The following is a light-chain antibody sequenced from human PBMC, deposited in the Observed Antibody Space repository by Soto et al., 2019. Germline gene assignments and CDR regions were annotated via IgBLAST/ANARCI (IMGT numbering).Light chain of an antibody. J-gene: IGKJ2*02. CDR2: LTF. CDR1: HSLLYSNGYNY. CDR3: MQALQTPRT. V-gene: IGKV2-28*01. Sequence: DIVMTQSPLSLPVTPGAPASISCRSSHSLLYSNGYNYLDWYLQKPGQSPQLLIYLTFNRSSGVPDRFSGSGSGTDFTLKISRVEAEDVGVYYCMQALQTPRTFGQGTKLEIK.